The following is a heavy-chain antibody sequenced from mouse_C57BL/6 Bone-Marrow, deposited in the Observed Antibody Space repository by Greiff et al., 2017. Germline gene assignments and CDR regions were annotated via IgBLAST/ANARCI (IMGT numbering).Heavy chain of an antibody. CDR1: GYTFTSYG. CDR3: ARVYYGNYRRVFDY. D-gene: IGHD2-1*01. V-gene: IGHV1-81*01. J-gene: IGHJ2*01. Sequence: QVQLQQSGAELARPGASVKLSCKASGYTFTSYGISWVKQRTGQGLEWIGEIYPRSGNTYYTEKFKGKATLTADKSSSTAYMELRSLTSEDSAVYFCARVYYGNYRRVFDYWGQGTTLTVSS. CDR2: IYPRSGNT.